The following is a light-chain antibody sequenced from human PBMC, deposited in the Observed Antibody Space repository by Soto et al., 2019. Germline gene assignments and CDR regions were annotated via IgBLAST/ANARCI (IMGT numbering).Light chain of an antibody. Sequence: QSALTQPASVSGSPGESITVSCSGSISDIGSHNYVSWYQHPPGKAPKLMISEVSNRPSGVSNRFSGSKSGNTASLTISGLQAEDEADYYCSSYTSTSTRVFGTGTKLTVL. V-gene: IGLV2-14*01. CDR3: SSYTSTSTRV. CDR1: ISDIGSHNY. CDR2: EVS. J-gene: IGLJ1*01.